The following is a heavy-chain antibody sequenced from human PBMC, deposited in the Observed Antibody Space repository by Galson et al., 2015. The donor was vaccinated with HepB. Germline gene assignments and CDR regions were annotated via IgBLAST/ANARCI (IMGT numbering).Heavy chain of an antibody. Sequence: SLRLSCAASGFTFSSYAMHWVRQAPGKGLEWVAVISYDGGNKYYADSVKGRFTISRDNSKNTLYLQMNSLRAEDTAVYYCARVDIVDTTFDYWGQGTLVTVSS. V-gene: IGHV3-30-3*01. CDR3: ARVDIVDTTFDY. D-gene: IGHD5-12*01. CDR2: ISYDGGNK. J-gene: IGHJ4*02. CDR1: GFTFSSYA.